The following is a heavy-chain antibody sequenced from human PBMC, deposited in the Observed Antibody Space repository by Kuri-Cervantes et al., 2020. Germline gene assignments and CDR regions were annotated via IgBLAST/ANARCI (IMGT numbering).Heavy chain of an antibody. D-gene: IGHD4-23*01. CDR1: GFTFDDYA. CDR2: ISWNSGSI. CDR3: AKGEYGGNAADY. V-gene: IGHV3-9*01. J-gene: IGHJ4*02. Sequence: GGSLRLSCAASGFTFDDYAMHWVRQAPGKGLEWVSGISWNSGSIGYADSVKGRFTISRDNAKNSLYLQMNSLRAEDTALYYCAKGEYGGNAADYWGQGTLVTVSS.